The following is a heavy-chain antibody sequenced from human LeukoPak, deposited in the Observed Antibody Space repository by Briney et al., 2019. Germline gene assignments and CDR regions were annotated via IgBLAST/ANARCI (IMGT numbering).Heavy chain of an antibody. J-gene: IGHJ3*02. CDR3: AKGGRISVLERRAFDI. CDR2: ILPNGVT. Sequence: GGSLRLSCAASGSAFSNSAMSWVRQSPGKGLEWVSLILPNGVTYYSDSVTGRSSISRDNSKSTLYVQMNGLRAEDTAIYYCAKGGRISVLERRAFDIWGQGTMVTVSS. V-gene: IGHV3-23*01. CDR1: GSAFSNSA. D-gene: IGHD1-1*01.